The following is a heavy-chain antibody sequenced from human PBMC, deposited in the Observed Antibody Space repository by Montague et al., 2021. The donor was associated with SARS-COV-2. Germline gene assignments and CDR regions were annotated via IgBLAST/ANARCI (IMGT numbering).Heavy chain of an antibody. Sequence: SETLSLTCTVSGGSISSSSYYWGWIRQPPGKGLEWIGSIYYSGSTYYNPSLKSRVTISVDTSKNQSSLKLSSVTAADTAVYYCARGLVGWFDPWGQGTLATVSS. V-gene: IGHV4-39*01. CDR2: IYYSGST. D-gene: IGHD3/OR15-3a*01. CDR1: GGSISSSSYY. J-gene: IGHJ5*02. CDR3: ARGLVGWFDP.